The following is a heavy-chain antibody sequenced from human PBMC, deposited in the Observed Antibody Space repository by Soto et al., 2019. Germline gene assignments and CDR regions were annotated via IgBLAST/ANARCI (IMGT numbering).Heavy chain of an antibody. CDR1: GGSFSGYY. V-gene: IGHV4-34*01. CDR3: ARQRAYDFWSGYPYIGYYMDV. CDR2: INHSGST. Sequence: SETLSLTCAVYGGSFSGYYWSWIRQPPGKGLEWIGEINHSGSTNYNPSLKSRVTISVDTSKNQSSLKLSSVTAADTAVYYCARQRAYDFWSGYPYIGYYMDVWGKGTTVTVSS. J-gene: IGHJ6*03. D-gene: IGHD3-3*01.